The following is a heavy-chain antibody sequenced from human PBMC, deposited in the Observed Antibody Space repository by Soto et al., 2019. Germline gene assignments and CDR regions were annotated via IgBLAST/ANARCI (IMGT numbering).Heavy chain of an antibody. V-gene: IGHV4-59*01. Sequence: PSETLSLTCTVSGGSISSYYWSWIRQPPGKGLECMGYIYYSGRTNYNASLKIRVTLSVDTSKNQFSLKLSSVTAADTAVYYCASGLRQMHRTAGTYYFDYWGQGTLVTVS. CDR1: GGSISSYY. CDR3: ASGLRQMHRTAGTYYFDY. D-gene: IGHD1-1*01. J-gene: IGHJ4*02. CDR2: IYYSGRT.